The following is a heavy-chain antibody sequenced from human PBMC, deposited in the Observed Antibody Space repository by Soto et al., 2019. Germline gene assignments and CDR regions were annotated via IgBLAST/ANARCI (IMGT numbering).Heavy chain of an antibody. J-gene: IGHJ6*02. V-gene: IGHV1-69*02. Sequence: QVQLVQSGDEVKKPGSSVKVSCKASGGTFSSYTISWVRQAPEQGLEWMGRIIPILGIANYAQKFQGILRITADKSTSTAYMELSRLRAEDTAVYYCASLMSSGYYYGMDVWGQGTTVTVSS. CDR1: GGTFSSYT. CDR2: IIPILGIA. CDR3: ASLMSSGYYYGMDV. D-gene: IGHD3-10*01.